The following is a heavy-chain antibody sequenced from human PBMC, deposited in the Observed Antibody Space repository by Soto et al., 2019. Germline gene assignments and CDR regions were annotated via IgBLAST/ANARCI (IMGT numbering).Heavy chain of an antibody. CDR1: GGSISSGGYY. Sequence: QVQLQESGPGLVKPSQTLSLTCTVAGGSISSGGYYWSWIRQHPGTGLEWIVYIYFSGRTYYNPSLKSRVTISVDTSKNQFSLKLSSVTAADTVVYYCARGKGYCSGVSCYSGYNWFYPLGHGILVTVSS. J-gene: IGHJ5*02. CDR2: IYFSGRT. CDR3: ARGKGYCSGVSCYSGYNWFYP. D-gene: IGHD2-15*01. V-gene: IGHV4-31*03.